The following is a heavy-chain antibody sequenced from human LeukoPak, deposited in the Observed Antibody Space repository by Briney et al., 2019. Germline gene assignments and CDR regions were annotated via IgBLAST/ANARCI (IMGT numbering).Heavy chain of an antibody. CDR1: GGSFSGYY. CDR3: ARGGSPVGATNDY. J-gene: IGHJ4*02. CDR2: INHSGST. V-gene: IGHV4-34*01. D-gene: IGHD1-26*01. Sequence: SETLSLTCAVYGGSFSGYYWSWIRQPPGKGLEWIGEINHSGSTNYDPSLKSRVTISVDTSKNQFSLKLSSVTAADTALYYCARGGSPVGATNDYWGQGPLVTVSS.